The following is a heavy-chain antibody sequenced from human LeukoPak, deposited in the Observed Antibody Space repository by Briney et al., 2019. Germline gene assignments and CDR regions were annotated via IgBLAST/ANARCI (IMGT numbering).Heavy chain of an antibody. CDR2: INHSGST. Sequence: SETLSLTCAVYGGSFSGYYWSWIRQPPGKGLEWIGEINHSGSTNYNPSLKSRVTISVDTSKNQFSLKLSSVTAADTAVYYCAREGKEGVVVPAASKNWFDPWGQGTLVTVSS. J-gene: IGHJ5*02. V-gene: IGHV4-34*01. CDR1: GGSFSGYY. CDR3: AREGKEGVVVPAASKNWFDP. D-gene: IGHD2-2*01.